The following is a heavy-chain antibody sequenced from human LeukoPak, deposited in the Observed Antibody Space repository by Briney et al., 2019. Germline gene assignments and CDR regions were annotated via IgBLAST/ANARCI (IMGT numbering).Heavy chain of an antibody. CDR1: GFTFSSYA. Sequence: GGSLRLSCAASGFTFSSYAMHWVRQAPGKGLEWVAVISYDGSNKYYADSVKGRFTISRDNSKNTLYLQMNSLRAEDTAVYYCAREDYGGSYFDYWGQGTLVTVSS. CDR3: AREDYGGSYFDY. CDR2: ISYDGSNK. D-gene: IGHD4-23*01. V-gene: IGHV3-30-3*01. J-gene: IGHJ4*02.